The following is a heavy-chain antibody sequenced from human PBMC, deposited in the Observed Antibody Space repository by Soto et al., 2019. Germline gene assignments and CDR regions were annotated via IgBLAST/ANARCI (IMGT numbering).Heavy chain of an antibody. Sequence: SETLSLTCAVSGGSISSSNWWSWVRQPPGKGLEWIGEIYHSESTNYNPSLKSRVTISVDKSKNQFSLKLSSVTAADTAVYYCASHGSGSYYFDYWGQGTLVTVSS. J-gene: IGHJ4*02. CDR3: ASHGSGSYYFDY. V-gene: IGHV4-4*02. CDR1: GGSISSSNW. CDR2: IYHSEST. D-gene: IGHD3-10*01.